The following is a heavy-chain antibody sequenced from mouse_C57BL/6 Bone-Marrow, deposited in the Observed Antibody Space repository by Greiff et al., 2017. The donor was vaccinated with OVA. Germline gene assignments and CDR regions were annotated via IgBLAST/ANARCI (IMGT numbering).Heavy chain of an antibody. D-gene: IGHD2-4*01. CDR2: IHPNSGST. Sequence: QVQLQQPGAELVKPGASVKLSCKASGYTFTSYWMHWVKQRPGQGLEWIGMIHPNSGSTNYNEKFKSKATLTVDKSSSTAYMQLSSLTSEDSAVYYCARTRIYYDYEGDFDYWGQGTTLTVSS. J-gene: IGHJ2*01. V-gene: IGHV1-64*01. CDR1: GYTFTSYW. CDR3: ARTRIYYDYEGDFDY.